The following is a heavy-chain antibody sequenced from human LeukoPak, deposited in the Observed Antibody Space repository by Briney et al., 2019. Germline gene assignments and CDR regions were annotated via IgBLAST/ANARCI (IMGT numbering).Heavy chain of an antibody. V-gene: IGHV3-23*01. CDR2: ISGSGCST. CDR1: GFTFSSYA. J-gene: IGHJ5*02. CDR3: AKDEEPLYGSGGNWFDP. Sequence: GGSLRLSCAASGFTFSSYAMRWVRQAPGKGLEWVSAISGSGCSTYYADSVKGRFTISRDYSKNTLYLQMNSLRAEDTALYYCAKDEEPLYGSGGNWFDPWGQGTLVTVSS. D-gene: IGHD3-10*01.